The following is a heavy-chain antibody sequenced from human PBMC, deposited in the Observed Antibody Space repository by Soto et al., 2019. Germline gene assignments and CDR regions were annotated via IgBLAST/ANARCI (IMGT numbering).Heavy chain of an antibody. Sequence: SETMSLTCAVSGGRMSSGGYYWSWNRQHPGKGLEWIGYIYYSGSTYYNPSLKSRVTISVDTSKNQFSLKLSSVTAADTAVYYCARDGAGLYSSGWYLNWGQGTLVTVSS. D-gene: IGHD6-19*01. CDR2: IYYSGST. J-gene: IGHJ4*02. CDR3: ARDGAGLYSSGWYLN. V-gene: IGHV4-31*11. CDR1: GGRMSSGGYY.